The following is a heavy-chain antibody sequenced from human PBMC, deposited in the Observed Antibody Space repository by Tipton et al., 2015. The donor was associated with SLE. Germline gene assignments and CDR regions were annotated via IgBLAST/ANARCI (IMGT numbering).Heavy chain of an antibody. V-gene: IGHV4-34*01. D-gene: IGHD6-6*01. J-gene: IGHJ4*02. Sequence: TLSLTCAVYGGSFSGYYWSWIRQSPGKGLEWVGEINHSGSTNYNPSLKSRVTISVDTSKNHFSLKLSSVTAADTAVYYCAGWDLYSSSLYWGQGTLVTVSS. CDR1: GGSFSGYY. CDR3: AGWDLYSSSLY. CDR2: INHSGST.